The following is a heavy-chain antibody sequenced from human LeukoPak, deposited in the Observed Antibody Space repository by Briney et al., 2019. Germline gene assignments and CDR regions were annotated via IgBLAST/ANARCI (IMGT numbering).Heavy chain of an antibody. D-gene: IGHD2-15*01. J-gene: IGHJ6*02. V-gene: IGHV3-33*01. Sequence: GGSLRLSCVASGFTFNSYSIHWVRQAPGKGLEWVAVIWYDGSNKYYADSVKGRFTISRDNSKNTLYLQMNSLRAEDTAVYYCARVDSYCSGEGCYYYYGMDVWGQGTTVTVSS. CDR1: GFTFNSYS. CDR3: ARVDSYCSGEGCYYYYGMDV. CDR2: IWYDGSNK.